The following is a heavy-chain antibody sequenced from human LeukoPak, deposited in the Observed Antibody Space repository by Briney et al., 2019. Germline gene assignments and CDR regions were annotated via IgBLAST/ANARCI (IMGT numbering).Heavy chain of an antibody. V-gene: IGHV3-53*01. D-gene: IGHD4-17*01. CDR2: IYSGGTT. CDR1: GFTFSSYG. J-gene: IGHJ1*01. Sequence: GGSLRLSCAASGFTFSSYGMHWVRQAPGKGLEWVSVIYSGGTTYYADSVKGRFTISRDHSNNTLYLQMSSLRVEDTAVYYCARVAYGDHQYFHHWGQGTLVTVSS. CDR3: ARVAYGDHQYFHH.